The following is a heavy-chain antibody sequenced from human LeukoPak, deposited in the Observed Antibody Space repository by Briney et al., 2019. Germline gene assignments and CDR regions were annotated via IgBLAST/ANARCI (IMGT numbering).Heavy chain of an antibody. CDR2: ISGHSGST. Sequence: GGSLRLSCAASGFTFSSYAMSWVRQAPGKGLEGVSGISGHSGSTYYADSVKGRFTISRDNSKSTLYLQMNSLRAEDTGVYYCAKDIVVVPAPKDAFDIWGQGTMVTVSS. CDR1: GFTFSSYA. V-gene: IGHV3-23*01. CDR3: AKDIVVVPAPKDAFDI. D-gene: IGHD2-2*01. J-gene: IGHJ3*02.